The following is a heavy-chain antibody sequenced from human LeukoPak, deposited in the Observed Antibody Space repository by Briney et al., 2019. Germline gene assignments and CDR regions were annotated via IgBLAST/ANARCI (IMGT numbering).Heavy chain of an antibody. V-gene: IGHV1-46*01. CDR3: ARETIAAGKNFDY. CDR1: GYAITSHY. D-gene: IGHD6-25*01. Sequence: GASVKVSCKASGYAITSHYMHWMRQAPGQGVEWMGTIHPDGEPSTYAQTFQGRLTMTRDTSTGTFYMDLSGLRSEDTAVYFCARETIAAGKNFDYWGRGTQVTVSS. J-gene: IGHJ4*02. CDR2: IHPDGEPS.